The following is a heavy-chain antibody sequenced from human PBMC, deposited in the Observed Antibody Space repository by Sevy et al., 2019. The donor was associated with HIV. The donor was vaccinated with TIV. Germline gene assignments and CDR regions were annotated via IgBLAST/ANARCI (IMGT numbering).Heavy chain of an antibody. J-gene: IGHJ4*02. CDR2: INPNSGGT. Sequence: ASVKVSCKASGYTFTGYYMHWVRQAPGLGLEWMGWINPNSGGTKYAQKFQGRVTMTRDTSISTAYMELSRLRSDDTAVYYCARAYYYDSSGYSGLDYWGQGTLVTVSS. CDR1: GYTFTGYY. V-gene: IGHV1-2*02. CDR3: ARAYYYDSSGYSGLDY. D-gene: IGHD3-22*01.